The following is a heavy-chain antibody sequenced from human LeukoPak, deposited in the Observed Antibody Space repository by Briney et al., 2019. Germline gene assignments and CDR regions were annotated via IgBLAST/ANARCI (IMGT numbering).Heavy chain of an antibody. J-gene: IGHJ4*02. V-gene: IGHV3-23*01. Sequence: PGGALRLSCAASGFTFSSYAMSWVRQAPGKGREWVSAISGSGGSTYYADSVKGRFTISRDNSKNTLYLQMNSLRAEDTAVYYCAKIGGSYFGYFDYWGQGTLVTVSS. CDR3: AKIGGSYFGYFDY. CDR1: GFTFSSYA. D-gene: IGHD1-26*01. CDR2: ISGSGGST.